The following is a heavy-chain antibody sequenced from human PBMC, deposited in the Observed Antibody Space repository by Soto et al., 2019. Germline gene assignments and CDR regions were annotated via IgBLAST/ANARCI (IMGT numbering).Heavy chain of an antibody. Sequence: SETLSLTCTVSGGSTSTGGYYWSWIRQYPGKGLEWIGYIYYSGTAYYNPSLQSRLTMSVDTSKNQFSLKLNSVTAADTAVYYCARFYYASGSLNVRAPDYSGPGTLVTVSS. CDR3: ARFYYASGSLNVRAPDY. CDR1: GGSTSTGGYY. CDR2: IYYSGTA. V-gene: IGHV4-31*03. D-gene: IGHD3-10*01. J-gene: IGHJ4*02.